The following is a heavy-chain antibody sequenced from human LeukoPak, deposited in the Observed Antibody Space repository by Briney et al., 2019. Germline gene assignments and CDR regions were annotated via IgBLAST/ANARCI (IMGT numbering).Heavy chain of an antibody. J-gene: IGHJ3*02. D-gene: IGHD3-10*01. CDR2: IGASGSST. Sequence: GGSLRLSCAASAFLFSSYAMNWVRQAPGKGLEWVSVIGASGSSTYYADSVKGRFTISRDNSKTTLYLQMNSLRAEDTAVYYCARGLSSVNDAFDIWGQGTMVTVS. V-gene: IGHV3-23*01. CDR3: ARGLSSVNDAFDI. CDR1: AFLFSSYA.